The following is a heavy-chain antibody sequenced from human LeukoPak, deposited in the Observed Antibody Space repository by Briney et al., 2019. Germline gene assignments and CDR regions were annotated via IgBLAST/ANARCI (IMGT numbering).Heavy chain of an antibody. D-gene: IGHD4-11*01. Sequence: GRSLRLSCAASGFTLSSYGMHWVRQAPGKGLEWVALIWYDGSNKYYTDSVKGRFTISRDNSKNTLYLQMNSLRAEDTAVYYCARGQSSPDYWGQGTLVTVSS. CDR3: ARGQSSPDY. J-gene: IGHJ4*02. CDR1: GFTLSSYG. CDR2: IWYDGSNK. V-gene: IGHV3-33*01.